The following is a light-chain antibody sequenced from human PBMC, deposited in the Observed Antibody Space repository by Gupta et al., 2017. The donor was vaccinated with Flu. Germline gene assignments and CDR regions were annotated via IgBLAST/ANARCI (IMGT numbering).Light chain of an antibody. Sequence: PSTLSASVGDRVTVTCRASPSISVWLAWFQQKPGKAPKVLIYKTSNLERGVPSRFSGSGSGTEFTLTISSLQPDDSATYYCQQYSSYPLTFGGGTKVEIK. J-gene: IGKJ4*01. CDR3: QQYSSYPLT. CDR2: KTS. CDR1: PSISVW. V-gene: IGKV1-5*03.